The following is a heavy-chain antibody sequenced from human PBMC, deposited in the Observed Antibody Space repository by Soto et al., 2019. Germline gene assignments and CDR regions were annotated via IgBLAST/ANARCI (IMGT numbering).Heavy chain of an antibody. Sequence: SETLSLTCTVSGGSISSSSYYWGWIRQPPGKGLEWIGSIYYSGSTYYNPSLKSRVTISVDTSKNQFSLKLSSVTAADTAVYYCARSRVESSGWYGRYYGMDVWGQGTTVTVSS. CDR2: IYYSGST. D-gene: IGHD6-19*01. CDR3: ARSRVESSGWYGRYYGMDV. J-gene: IGHJ6*02. V-gene: IGHV4-39*01. CDR1: GGSISSSSYY.